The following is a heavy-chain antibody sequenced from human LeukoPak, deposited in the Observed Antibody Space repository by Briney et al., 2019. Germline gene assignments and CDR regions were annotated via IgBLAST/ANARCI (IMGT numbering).Heavy chain of an antibody. V-gene: IGHV3-11*04. CDR2: ISSSGSTI. Sequence: GGSMRLSCAASGFTFSDYYMSWIRQAPGKGLEWVSYISSSGSTIYYADSVKGRFTISRDNDKNLLYVQMNSLRAEDTAVYYCARSRAAAGTGYFDYWGQGALVTFSS. J-gene: IGHJ4*02. D-gene: IGHD6-13*01. CDR1: GFTFSDYY. CDR3: ARSRAAAGTGYFDY.